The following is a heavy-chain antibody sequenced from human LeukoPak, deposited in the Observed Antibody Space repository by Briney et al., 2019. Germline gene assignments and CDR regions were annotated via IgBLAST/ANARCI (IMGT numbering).Heavy chain of an antibody. Sequence: GGSLRLSCAASGFTFSSYGMHWVRQAPGKGLEWVAVIWYDGSNKYYADSVKGRFTISRDNSKSTLYLQMNSLRAEDTAVYYCAKVQDYYDSSGYFDYWGQGTLVTVSS. CDR1: GFTFSSYG. V-gene: IGHV3-33*06. CDR3: AKVQDYYDSSGYFDY. J-gene: IGHJ4*02. D-gene: IGHD3-22*01. CDR2: IWYDGSNK.